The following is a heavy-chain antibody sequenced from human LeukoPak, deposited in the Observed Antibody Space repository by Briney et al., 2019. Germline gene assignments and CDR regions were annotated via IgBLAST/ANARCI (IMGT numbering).Heavy chain of an antibody. CDR2: IYYGGST. CDR1: GGSISSYY. Sequence: SETLSLTCTVSGGSISSYYWSWIRQPPGKGLEWIGYIYYGGSTNYNPSLKSRVTISVDTSKNQFSLKLSYVTAADTAVYYCATYSGSYYHYYYYYMDVWGKGTTVTISS. J-gene: IGHJ6*03. V-gene: IGHV4-59*01. CDR3: ATYSGSYYHYYYYYMDV. D-gene: IGHD1-26*01.